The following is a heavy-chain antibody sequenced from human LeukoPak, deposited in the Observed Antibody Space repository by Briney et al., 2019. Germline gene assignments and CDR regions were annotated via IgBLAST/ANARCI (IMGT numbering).Heavy chain of an antibody. V-gene: IGHV3-33*01. J-gene: IGHJ4*02. Sequence: PGGSLRLSCAAPGFTFSSHVMHWVRQAPGKGLEWVAVIWYDGGNKYYADSVKGRFTISRDNSKNTLYLQMNSLRVEDTAVYYCARVAPMYSSSLYYLDYWGQGTLVTVSS. CDR1: GFTFSSHV. CDR3: ARVAPMYSSSLYYLDY. D-gene: IGHD6-13*01. CDR2: IWYDGGNK.